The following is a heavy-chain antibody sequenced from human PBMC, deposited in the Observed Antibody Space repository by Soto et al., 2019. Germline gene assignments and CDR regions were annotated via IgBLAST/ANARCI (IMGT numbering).Heavy chain of an antibody. CDR2: IWYDGSNK. V-gene: IGHV3-33*01. CDR3: ARKGYSYGYSLLGAVDI. CDR1: GFTFSSYG. J-gene: IGHJ3*02. Sequence: QVQLVESGGGVVQPGRSLRLSCAASGFTFSSYGMHWVRQAPGKGLEWVAVIWYDGSNKYYADSVKGRFTISRDNSKNALYLQMNSLRAEDTAVYYCARKGYSYGYSLLGAVDIWGQGTMVTVSS. D-gene: IGHD5-18*01.